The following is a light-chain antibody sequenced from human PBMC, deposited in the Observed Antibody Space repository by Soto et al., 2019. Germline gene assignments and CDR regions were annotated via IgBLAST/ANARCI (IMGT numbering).Light chain of an antibody. V-gene: IGKV3-15*01. CDR2: RAS. CDR1: QSVTVT. J-gene: IGKJ1*01. Sequence: EIVMTQSPATLSLSPGERATLSCRASQSVTVTLAWYQQKPGQAPRLLIYRASTRATVIPARVSGCGSGTEFTLTISSLQSEDFAVYICQQYNDWPPRWTFGQGTKVEIK. CDR3: QQYNDWPPRWT.